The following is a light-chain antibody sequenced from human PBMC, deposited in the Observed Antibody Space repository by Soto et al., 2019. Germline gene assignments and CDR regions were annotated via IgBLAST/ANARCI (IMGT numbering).Light chain of an antibody. CDR1: SSDVGGYNY. J-gene: IGLJ1*01. CDR3: SSYTSSSTPLV. V-gene: IGLV2-14*01. CDR2: EVS. Sequence: QSALTQPASVSGSPGQSITISCTGTSSDVGGYNYVSWCQQHPGKAPKLMIYEVSNRPSGVSNRFSGSKSGNTASLTISGLQAEDEADYYCSSYTSSSTPLVFGTGTKLTVL.